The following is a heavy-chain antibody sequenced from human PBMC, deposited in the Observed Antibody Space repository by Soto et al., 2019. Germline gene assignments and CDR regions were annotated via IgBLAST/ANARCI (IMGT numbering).Heavy chain of an antibody. CDR1: GGTFSSYA. CDR3: ARDHVAAAGTVQDAFDI. D-gene: IGHD6-13*01. J-gene: IGHJ3*02. V-gene: IGHV1-69*13. Sequence: ASVKVSCKASGGTFSSYAISWVRQAPGQGLEWMGGTIPIFGTANYAQKFQGRVTITADESTSTAYMELSSLRSEDTAVYYCARDHVAAAGTVQDAFDIWGQGTMVTVSS. CDR2: TIPIFGTA.